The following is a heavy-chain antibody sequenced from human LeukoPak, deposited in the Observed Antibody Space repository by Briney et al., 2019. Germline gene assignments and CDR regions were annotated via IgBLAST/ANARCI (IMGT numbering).Heavy chain of an antibody. Sequence: GGSLRLSCAASGFTFSSYSMNWVRQAPGKGLEWVSSISSSSSYIYYADSVKGRFTISRDNAKNSLYLQMNSLRAEDTAVYYCARDPAYCGGDCYSNYYYGMDVWGQGTTVTVSS. D-gene: IGHD2-21*02. CDR2: ISSSSSYI. J-gene: IGHJ6*02. V-gene: IGHV3-21*01. CDR3: ARDPAYCGGDCYSNYYYGMDV. CDR1: GFTFSSYS.